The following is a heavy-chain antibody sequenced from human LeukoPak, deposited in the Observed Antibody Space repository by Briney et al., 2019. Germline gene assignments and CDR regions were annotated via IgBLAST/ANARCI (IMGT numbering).Heavy chain of an antibody. CDR3: AKDWTNEVTPKGYYFDS. J-gene: IGHJ4*02. Sequence: GGSLRLSCVASGFSFGNYAMSWVRQAPGKGLEWVSAISTTGGSTYYADSVKGRFTISRDNSKNTLSLQMDSLRVEDTAVYYCAKDWTNEVTPKGYYFDSWGQGTLVTVSS. D-gene: IGHD3/OR15-3a*01. CDR1: GFSFGNYA. CDR2: ISTTGGST. V-gene: IGHV3-23*01.